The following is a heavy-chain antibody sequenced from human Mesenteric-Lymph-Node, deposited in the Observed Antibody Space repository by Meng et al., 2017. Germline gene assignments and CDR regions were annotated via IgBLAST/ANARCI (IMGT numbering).Heavy chain of an antibody. V-gene: IGHV3-11*04. D-gene: IGHD6-25*01. Sequence: VQLVESGGGLVKPGGSLRLSCAASGFTFSDYYMTWIRQPPGQGLEWLASVSPTSGSLYFADSVKGRFSISRDNAKNSVSLQMTRLRVEDTAVYYCARDHGSLNWFDPWGQGTLVTVSS. CDR3: ARDHGSLNWFDP. CDR1: GFTFSDYY. J-gene: IGHJ5*02. CDR2: VSPTSGSL.